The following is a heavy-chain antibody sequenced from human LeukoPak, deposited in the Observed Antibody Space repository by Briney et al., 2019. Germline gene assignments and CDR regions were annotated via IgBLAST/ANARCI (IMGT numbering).Heavy chain of an antibody. CDR1: GYTFTSYA. D-gene: IGHD2-2*02. Sequence: ASVTVSCKASGYTFTSYAMHWVRQAPGQRLEWMGWINAGNGNTKYSQKFQGRVTITRDTSASTAYMELSSLRSEDTAVYYCARDYCSSTSCYTVMDYWGQGTLVTVSS. CDR3: ARDYCSSTSCYTVMDY. CDR2: INAGNGNT. V-gene: IGHV1-3*01. J-gene: IGHJ4*02.